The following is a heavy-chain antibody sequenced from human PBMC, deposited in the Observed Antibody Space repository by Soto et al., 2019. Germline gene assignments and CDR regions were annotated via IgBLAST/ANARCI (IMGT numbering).Heavy chain of an antibody. D-gene: IGHD6-6*01. V-gene: IGHV1-18*01. CDR1: GYTFTSYG. J-gene: IGHJ4*02. CDR3: ARDGIAARPTPDY. CDR2: ISGYNGNP. Sequence: QVQLVQSGAEVKKPGASVKVSCKASGYTFTSYGINWVRQAPGQGLEWMGWISGYNGNPKYAQKLQGRVTMTTDTSQSTDYMELRSLRSDDTAFYYCARDGIAARPTPDYWGQGTLVTVSS.